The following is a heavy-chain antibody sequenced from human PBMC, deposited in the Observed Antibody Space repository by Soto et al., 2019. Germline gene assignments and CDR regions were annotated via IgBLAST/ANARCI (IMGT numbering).Heavy chain of an antibody. CDR1: GGPFSGSG. D-gene: IGHD3-10*01. CDR3: AREGYGSGSQLYYYYGMDV. J-gene: IGHJ6*02. V-gene: IGHV4-34*01. Sequence: PSETLSLTCDDYGGPFSGSGWSWMRQPPGKGLEWIGEINHSGSTNYNPSLKSRVIILVDTSKNQFSLKLSSVTAADTSVYYCAREGYGSGSQLYYYYGMDVWGQGTTVT. CDR2: INHSGST.